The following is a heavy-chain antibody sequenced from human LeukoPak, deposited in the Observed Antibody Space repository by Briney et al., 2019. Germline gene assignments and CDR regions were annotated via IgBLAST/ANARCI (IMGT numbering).Heavy chain of an antibody. CDR2: IYTSGST. Sequence: SETLSLTCTVSGGSISSYYWSWIRQPAGKGLEWIGRIYTSGSTNYNPSLKRRVTLSVDTSKSQFSLNLMSVTAADTAVYYCTRDTGTTGEVKFDPWGQGTLVTVSS. V-gene: IGHV4-4*07. D-gene: IGHD4-17*01. CDR3: TRDTGTTGEVKFDP. CDR1: GGSISSYY. J-gene: IGHJ5*02.